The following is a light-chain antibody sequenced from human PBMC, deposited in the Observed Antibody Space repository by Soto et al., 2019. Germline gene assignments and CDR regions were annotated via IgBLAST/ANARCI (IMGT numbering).Light chain of an antibody. CDR1: QSVSSSY. CDR3: QPYGSSPRT. Sequence: EIVLTQSPGTLSLSPGERATLSCRASQSVSSSYLAWYQQKPGQAPRLLIYGASSRATGIPDRFSGSGSGTDFTLTISRLEPEDFAVYYCQPYGSSPRTFAQGTNVDIK. V-gene: IGKV3-20*01. CDR2: GAS. J-gene: IGKJ1*01.